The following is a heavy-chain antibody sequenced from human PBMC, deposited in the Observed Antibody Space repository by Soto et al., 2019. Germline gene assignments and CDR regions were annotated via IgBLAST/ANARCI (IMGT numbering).Heavy chain of an antibody. V-gene: IGHV3-7*01. D-gene: IGHD6-19*01. Sequence: EVQLVESGGGLVQPGGSLRLSCAASGFTFSNYWMSWVRQAPGKGLEWVANIKQDGSEKYYVDSVKGRFTLSRDNAQNSLQLQMNSLRAEDTVIYFCARVAYGNGWIFDHWGQGTLLTVSS. CDR3: ARVAYGNGWIFDH. J-gene: IGHJ4*01. CDR1: GFTFSNYW. CDR2: IKQDGSEK.